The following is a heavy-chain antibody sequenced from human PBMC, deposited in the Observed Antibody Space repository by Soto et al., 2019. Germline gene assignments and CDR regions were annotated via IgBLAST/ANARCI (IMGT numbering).Heavy chain of an antibody. CDR2: XNXDXGXT. Sequence: ASGKVSCKASGDTFSSYAIRLVRQAPGQGLEXMXXXNXDXGXTXXXXEFQGRVTMTTDTPIATAYMELNRLRSDDTAVYYCARDGLSPFDYWGLGTLVTVSS. CDR3: ARDGLSPFDY. V-gene: IGHV1-2*02. CDR1: GDTFSSYA. J-gene: IGHJ4*02.